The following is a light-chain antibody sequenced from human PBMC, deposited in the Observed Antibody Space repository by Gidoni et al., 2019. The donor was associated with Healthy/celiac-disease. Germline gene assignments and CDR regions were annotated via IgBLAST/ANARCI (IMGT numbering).Light chain of an antibody. CDR3: QQYNNWPPRT. CDR1: PSVSSN. CDR2: GAS. Sequence: ELVMTQSPAPLSVSPGERATLSCRASPSVSSNLAWYQQKPGQAPRLLIHGASTRATGIPARFSGSGSGTEFTLTISSLQSEDFAVYYCQQYNNWPPRTFGGGTKVEIK. J-gene: IGKJ4*01. V-gene: IGKV3-15*01.